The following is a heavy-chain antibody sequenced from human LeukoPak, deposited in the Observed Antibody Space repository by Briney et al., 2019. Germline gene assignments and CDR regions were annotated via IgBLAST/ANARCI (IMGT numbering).Heavy chain of an antibody. J-gene: IGHJ1*01. CDR1: GGSFSGYY. D-gene: IGHD6-13*01. CDR2: INHSGST. Sequence: PSETLSLTCAVYGGSFSGYYWSWIRQLPGKGLEWIGEINHSGSTNYNPSLKSRVTISVDTSKNQFSLKLSSVTAADTAVYYCARGKKGAAGTGYFQHWGQGTLVTVSS. V-gene: IGHV4-34*01. CDR3: ARGKKGAAGTGYFQH.